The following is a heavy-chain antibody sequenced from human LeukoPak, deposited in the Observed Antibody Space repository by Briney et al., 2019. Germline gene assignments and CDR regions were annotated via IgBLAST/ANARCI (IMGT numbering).Heavy chain of an antibody. V-gene: IGHV3-48*03. CDR3: AAVIDY. Sequence: GGSLRLSCAASGFTFSSYEMNWVRQAPGKGLEWVSYISTTGSSIYYADSVKGRFTISRDNAKNSVFLQMNSLRAEDTAVYYCAAVIDYWGQGTLVTVSS. CDR2: ISTTGSSI. J-gene: IGHJ4*02. CDR1: GFTFSSYE.